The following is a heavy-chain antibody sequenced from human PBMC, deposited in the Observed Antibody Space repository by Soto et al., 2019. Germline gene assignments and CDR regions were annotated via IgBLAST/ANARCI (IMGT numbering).Heavy chain of an antibody. D-gene: IGHD6-19*01. CDR1: GYTFSSYG. J-gene: IGHJ4*02. V-gene: IGHV1-18*01. CDR3: ARERGQWLVTTEYDC. CDR2: ISGYNGNT. Sequence: QVQLVQSGAEVKKPGASVKVSCKASGYTFSSYGISWVRQAPGQGLEWMGWISGYNGNTDYAQSLQGRVTMTTDTFTNTAYMELRSLRSDDTAVYYCARERGQWLVTTEYDCWGQGTLVTVSS.